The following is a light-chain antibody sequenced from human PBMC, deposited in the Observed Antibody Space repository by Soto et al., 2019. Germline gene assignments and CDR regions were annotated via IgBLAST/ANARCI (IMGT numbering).Light chain of an antibody. CDR2: NNS. J-gene: IGLJ2*01. V-gene: IGLV1-40*01. CDR3: QSYDSSLSGSI. Sequence: QLVLTQPPSVSGAPGQRVTISCTGSSSNIGAGYDVHWYQQLPGTAPKLLIYNNSNRPSGVPDRFSGSKSGTSASLAITGLQAEDEADYYCQSYDSSLSGSIFGGGTKLTV. CDR1: SSNIGAGYD.